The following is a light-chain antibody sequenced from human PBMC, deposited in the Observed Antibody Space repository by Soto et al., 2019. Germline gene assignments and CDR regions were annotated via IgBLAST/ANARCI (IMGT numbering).Light chain of an antibody. CDR2: KAS. CDR1: QSISGL. Sequence: DIQMTQSPSTLSASVGDRVTITCRASQSISGLLAWYQQKPGRAPTLLIYKASTLESGVPSRFSGSGSGTEFSLTISILQPDDFATYYCQQYNRYPLTFGQGTRLEIK. V-gene: IGKV1-5*03. J-gene: IGKJ5*01. CDR3: QQYNRYPLT.